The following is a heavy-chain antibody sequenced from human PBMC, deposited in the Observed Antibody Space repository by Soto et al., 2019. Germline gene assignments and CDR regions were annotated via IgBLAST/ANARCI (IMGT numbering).Heavy chain of an antibody. V-gene: IGHV4-34*01. J-gene: IGHJ5*02. Sequence: QVQLQQWGAGLLKPSETLSLTCAVYGGSFSGYYWSWIRQPPGKGLEWIGEIKYSGSTNYNPSLKSRVTISVDTSKNQFSLKLSSVTAADTAVYYCVRKVGQWLGGYNWFDPWGQGTLVTVSS. D-gene: IGHD6-19*01. CDR3: VRKVGQWLGGYNWFDP. CDR1: GGSFSGYY. CDR2: IKYSGST.